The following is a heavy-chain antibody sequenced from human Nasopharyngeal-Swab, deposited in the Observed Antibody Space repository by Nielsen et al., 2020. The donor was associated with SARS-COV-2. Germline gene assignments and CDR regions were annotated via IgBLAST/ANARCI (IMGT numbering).Heavy chain of an antibody. V-gene: IGHV3-20*04. CDR3: ARDYYDSSGSAKGNDY. CDR2: INWNGGST. CDR1: GFTFDDYG. D-gene: IGHD3-22*01. Sequence: GGSLRLSCAASGFTFDDYGMSWVRQAPGKGLEWVSGINWNGGSTGYADSVKGRFTISRDNAKNSLYLQTNSLRAEDTALYYCARDYYDSSGSAKGNDYWGQGTLVTVSS. J-gene: IGHJ4*02.